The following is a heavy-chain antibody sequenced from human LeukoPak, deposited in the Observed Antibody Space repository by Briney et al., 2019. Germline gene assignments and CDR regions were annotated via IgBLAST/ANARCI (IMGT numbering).Heavy chain of an antibody. CDR1: GGSISSYY. Sequence: SETLSLTCAVSGGSISSYYWSWIRQPPGKGLEWIGYIYYSGSTNYNPSLKSRVTISVDTSKNQFSLKLSSVTAADTAVYYCASVSSGYYFHYWGQGTLVTVSS. V-gene: IGHV4-59*01. D-gene: IGHD3-22*01. CDR2: IYYSGST. CDR3: ASVSSGYYFHY. J-gene: IGHJ4*02.